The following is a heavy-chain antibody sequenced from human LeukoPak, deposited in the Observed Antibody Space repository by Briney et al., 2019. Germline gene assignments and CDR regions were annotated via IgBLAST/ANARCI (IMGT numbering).Heavy chain of an antibody. CDR2: IYWDDDK. CDR3: AHRGYYYDSSGYYSNWFDP. CDR1: GFSLSTSGVC. Sequence: SGPTLVNPTQTLTLTCTFSGFSLSTSGVCVGWIRQPPGKALEWLALIYWDDDKRYSPSLKSRLTITKDNSKNQVVLTMTNMDPVDTATYYCAHRGYYYDSSGYYSNWFDPWGQGTLVTVSS. J-gene: IGHJ5*02. D-gene: IGHD3-22*01. V-gene: IGHV2-5*02.